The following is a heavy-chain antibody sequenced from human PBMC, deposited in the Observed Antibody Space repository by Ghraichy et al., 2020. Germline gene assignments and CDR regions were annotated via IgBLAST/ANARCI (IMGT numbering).Heavy chain of an antibody. CDR2: INAGNGNT. V-gene: IGHV1-3*01. D-gene: IGHD6-13*01. J-gene: IGHJ4*02. CDR3: ARVTYAAAAGTGTLGY. Sequence: ASVKVSCKASGYTFTSYAMHWVRQAPGQRLEWMGWINAGNGNTKYSQKFQGRVTITRDTSASTAYMELSSLRSEDTAVYYCARVTYAAAAGTGTLGYWGQGTLVTVSS. CDR1: GYTFTSYA.